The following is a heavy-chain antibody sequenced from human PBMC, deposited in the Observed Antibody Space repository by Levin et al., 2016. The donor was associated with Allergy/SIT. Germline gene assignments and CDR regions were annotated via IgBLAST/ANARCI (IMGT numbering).Heavy chain of an antibody. D-gene: IGHD4-23*01. V-gene: IGHV3-48*01. J-gene: IGHJ4*02. CDR2: ISSSSSTI. Sequence: VRQAPGKGLEWVSYISSSSSTIYYADSVKGRFTIFRNNAKNSLYVQMNSLRAEDTAVYYCARVGAGFDFGDNPRFDCWGQGTLVTVSS. CDR3: ARVGAGFDFGDNPRFDC.